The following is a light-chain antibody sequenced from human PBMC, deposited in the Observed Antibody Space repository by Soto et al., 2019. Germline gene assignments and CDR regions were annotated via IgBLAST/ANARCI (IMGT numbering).Light chain of an antibody. CDR2: DAS. V-gene: IGKV3-11*01. CDR3: QQRSNRLLT. CDR1: QSVSSA. J-gene: IGKJ4*01. Sequence: EIVLTQSPATLSLSPGERATLSCRASQSVSSALAWYQQKPGQAPRLLIYDASNRATGIPARFSGSGSGTDFTLTIISLEPEDFAVYYCQQRSNRLLTFGGGTKVEIK.